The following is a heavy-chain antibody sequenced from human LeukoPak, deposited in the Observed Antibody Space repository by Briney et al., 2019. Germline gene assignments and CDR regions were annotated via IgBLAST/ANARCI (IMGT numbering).Heavy chain of an antibody. CDR2: IYTSGST. Sequence: PSQTLSLTCTVSGDSISSGSYYWSWIRQPAGKGLEWIGRIYTSGSTKYNPSLKSRVTISVDTSKNQFSLKLSSVTAADTGVYYCARRRITMVRGSIIPDKNWFDPWGQGTLVTVSS. CDR3: ARRRITMVRGSIIPDKNWFDP. J-gene: IGHJ5*02. CDR1: GDSISSGSYY. V-gene: IGHV4-61*02. D-gene: IGHD3-10*01.